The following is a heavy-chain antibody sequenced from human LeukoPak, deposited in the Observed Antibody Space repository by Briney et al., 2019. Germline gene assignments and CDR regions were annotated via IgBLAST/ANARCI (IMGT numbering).Heavy chain of an antibody. CDR2: INPGGGST. J-gene: IGHJ4*02. Sequence: GASVKVSCKASGYTFINYYIHWVRQAPGQGLEWMGLINPGGGSTTYSQKFQGRVTMTRDTSTSTVYIELNSLRSEDTAVYYCARARTGDSDYWGQGTLVTVSS. V-gene: IGHV1-46*01. D-gene: IGHD7-27*01. CDR1: GYTFINYY. CDR3: ARARTGDSDY.